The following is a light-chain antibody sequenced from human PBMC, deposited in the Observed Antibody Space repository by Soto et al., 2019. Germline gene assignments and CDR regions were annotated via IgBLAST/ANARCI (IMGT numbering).Light chain of an antibody. CDR1: QGIGDT. Sequence: EVVLRQSRATLSVTPLERAILXERARQGIGDTLAWYQHKPGQTPRLLIYDTSTRATGVPARFSGSRSGTEFTLTINSLQSEDFAVYYCQRYNNWPLTFGGGTKVDIK. CDR3: QRYNNWPLT. J-gene: IGKJ4*01. CDR2: DTS. V-gene: IGKV3-15*01.